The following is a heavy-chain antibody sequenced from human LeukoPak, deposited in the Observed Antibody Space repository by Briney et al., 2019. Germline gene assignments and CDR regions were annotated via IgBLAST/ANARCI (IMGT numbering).Heavy chain of an antibody. J-gene: IGHJ6*03. CDR3: ARGGLRFSGYYYYYMDV. D-gene: IGHD3-3*01. CDR2: MNPNSGNT. CDR1: GYTFTSYD. V-gene: IGHV1-8*03. Sequence: ASVTVSFKSSGYTFTSYDINWVRQATGQGLAWMGWMNPNSGNTGYAQKFQGRVTITRNTSISTAYMELSSLRSEDTAVYYCARGGLRFSGYYYYYMDVWGKGTTVTVSS.